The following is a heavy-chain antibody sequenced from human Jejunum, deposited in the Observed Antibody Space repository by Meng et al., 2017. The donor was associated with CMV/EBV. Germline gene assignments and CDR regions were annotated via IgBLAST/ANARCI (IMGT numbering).Heavy chain of an antibody. V-gene: IGHV3-7*01. D-gene: IGHD4-17*01. J-gene: IGHJ6*02. CDR3: ARVRGLDV. CDR2: IKEDGRVT. CDR1: GFTFSDYW. Sequence: LSCAASGFTFSDYWMTWVRQAPGKGLEWVANIKEDGRVTYYVDSVKGRFTISRDNAKNALYMQMSSLRAEDTAVYYCARVRGLDVWGQGTTVTVSS.